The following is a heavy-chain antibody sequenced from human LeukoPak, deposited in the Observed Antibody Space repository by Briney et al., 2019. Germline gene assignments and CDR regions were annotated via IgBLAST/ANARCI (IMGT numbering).Heavy chain of an antibody. Sequence: GGSLRLSCAASGFTFSSNWMSWVRQAPGKGLEWVASIEQDGSEKYYVDSVKGRFTISRDNAKNSLYLQMNSLRAEDTAVYYCARSREWILDYWGQGSLVTVSS. CDR1: GFTFSSNW. V-gene: IGHV3-7*01. CDR2: IEQDGSEK. CDR3: ARSREWILDY. D-gene: IGHD3-3*01. J-gene: IGHJ4*02.